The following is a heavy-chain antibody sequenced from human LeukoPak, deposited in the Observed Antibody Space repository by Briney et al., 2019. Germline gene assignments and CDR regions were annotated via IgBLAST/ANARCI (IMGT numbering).Heavy chain of an antibody. Sequence: GASVKVSCKASGYTFTGYYMHWVRQAPGQGLEWMGWINPNSGGTNYAQKFQGRVTMTRDTSISTAYMELSRLRSDDTAVYYCARDLYRDSLPVSWFDPWGQGTLVTVSS. CDR2: INPNSGGT. CDR1: GYTFTGYY. V-gene: IGHV1-2*02. J-gene: IGHJ5*02. D-gene: IGHD4-11*01. CDR3: ARDLYRDSLPVSWFDP.